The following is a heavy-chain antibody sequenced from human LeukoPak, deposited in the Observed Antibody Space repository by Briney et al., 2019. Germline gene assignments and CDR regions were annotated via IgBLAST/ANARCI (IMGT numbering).Heavy chain of an antibody. J-gene: IGHJ3*01. D-gene: IGHD3-22*01. V-gene: IGHV5-51*01. CDR2: IYPNDSDT. CDR3: ARPNITYYYDSSGYDGFDV. CDR1: GYNFTNYW. Sequence: GESLKISCKGSGYNFTNYWIAWVRQMPGKGPEWMGIIYPNDSDTRYGPSFQGHVSISADKSINTTYLKWSSLKASDTAMYFCARPNITYYYDSSGYDGFDVWGQGTMVTVSS.